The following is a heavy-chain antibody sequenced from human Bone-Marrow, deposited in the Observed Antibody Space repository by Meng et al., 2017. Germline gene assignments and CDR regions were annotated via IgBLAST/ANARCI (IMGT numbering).Heavy chain of an antibody. D-gene: IGHD6-13*01. CDR3: VRDEDISAAGKLFGDY. CDR1: GYTFTGYF. CDR2: IDPKSGDT. J-gene: IGHJ4*02. Sequence: ASVKVSCKASGYTFTGYFLYWVRQAPGQGLGWMGRIDPKSGDTHYAQSFQGRVTMTGDTSISTAYMELSGLRSDDTAMYYCVRDEDISAAGKLFGDYWGQGTLVTVSS. V-gene: IGHV1-2*06.